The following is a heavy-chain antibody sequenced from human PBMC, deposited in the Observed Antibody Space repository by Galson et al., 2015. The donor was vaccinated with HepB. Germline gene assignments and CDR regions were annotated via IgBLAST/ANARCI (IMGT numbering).Heavy chain of an antibody. V-gene: IGHV3-30*04. J-gene: IGHJ3*02. CDR3: ARGLAVAASGDAFDI. Sequence: SLRLSCAASGFTFSSYAMHWVRQAPGKGLEWVAVISYDGSNKYYADSVKGRFTISRDNSKNTLYLQMNSLRAEDTAVYYCARGLAVAASGDAFDIWGQGTMVTVSS. CDR1: GFTFSSYA. CDR2: ISYDGSNK. D-gene: IGHD6-19*01.